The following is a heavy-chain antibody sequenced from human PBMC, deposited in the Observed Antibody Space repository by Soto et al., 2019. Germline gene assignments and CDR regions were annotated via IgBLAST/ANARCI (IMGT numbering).Heavy chain of an antibody. D-gene: IGHD4-17*01. J-gene: IGHJ4*02. CDR2: INSDGSRT. CDR3: ARERGYGDYYFDY. V-gene: IGHV3-74*01. CDR1: GFTFSSYW. Sequence: GGSLRLSCAASGFTFSSYWMHWVRQAPGKGLVWVSRINSDGSRTSYGDTVKGRFTISRDNAKNTLYLQMNSLRPEDTAVYYCARERGYGDYYFDYWGQGTLVTVSS.